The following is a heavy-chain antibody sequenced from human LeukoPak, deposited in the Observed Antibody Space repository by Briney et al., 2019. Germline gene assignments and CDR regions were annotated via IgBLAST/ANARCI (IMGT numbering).Heavy chain of an antibody. CDR1: DDSFSGYY. CDR2: INHSGST. V-gene: IGHV4-34*01. CDR3: ARGGDY. Sequence: SETLSLTCAVYDDSFSGYYWSWIRQPPGKGLEWIGEINHSGSTNYNPSLKSRVTISVDTSKNQFSLKLSSVTAADTAVYYCARGGDYWGQGTLVTVSS. J-gene: IGHJ4*02.